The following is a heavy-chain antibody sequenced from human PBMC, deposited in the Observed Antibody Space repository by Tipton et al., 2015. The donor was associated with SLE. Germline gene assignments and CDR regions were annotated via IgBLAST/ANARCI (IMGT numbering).Heavy chain of an antibody. V-gene: IGHV4-61*09. CDR3: ARVGVVTPFDY. CDR1: GGSISSGSYY. Sequence: LRLSCTVSGGSISSGSYYWSWIRQPAGKGLEWIGYIYTSGSTNYNPSLKSRVTISVDTSKNQFSLKLSSVTAADTAVYYCARVGVVTPFDYWGQGTLVTVSS. J-gene: IGHJ4*02. CDR2: IYTSGST. D-gene: IGHD4-23*01.